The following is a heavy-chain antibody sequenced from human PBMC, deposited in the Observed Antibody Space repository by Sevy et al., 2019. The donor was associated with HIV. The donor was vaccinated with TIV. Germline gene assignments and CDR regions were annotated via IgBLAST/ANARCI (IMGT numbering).Heavy chain of an antibody. J-gene: IGHJ4*02. D-gene: IGHD5-12*01. V-gene: IGHV3-48*03. CDR2: ISSSGSTI. CDR1: GFTFSSYE. CDR3: ARDDRGYSGYDRGNFDY. Sequence: QLGGPLRLSCAASGFTFSSYEMNWVRQAQGKGLEWVSYISSSGSTIYYADSVKGRFTISRDNAKNSLYLQMNSLRAEDTAVYYCARDDRGYSGYDRGNFDYWGQGTLVTVSS.